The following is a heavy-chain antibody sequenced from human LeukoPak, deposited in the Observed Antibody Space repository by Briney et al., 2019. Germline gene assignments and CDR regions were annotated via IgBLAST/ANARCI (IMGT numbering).Heavy chain of an antibody. D-gene: IGHD4-17*01. Sequence: GRSLRLSCAASGLTFSNHWMHWVRQAPGKGLVGVSRIEGDGSGTSYADSVKGRFTISRDNAKNTSYLQMDSLRAEDSAVYYCATVFDYWGQGTLVTVSS. V-gene: IGHV3-74*01. CDR3: ATVFDY. CDR2: IEGDGSGT. CDR1: GLTFSNHW. J-gene: IGHJ4*02.